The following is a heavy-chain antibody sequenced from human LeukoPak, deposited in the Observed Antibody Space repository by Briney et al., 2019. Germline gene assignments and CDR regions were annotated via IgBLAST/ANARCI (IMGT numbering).Heavy chain of an antibody. V-gene: IGHV4-39*01. CDR3: ARADLPTYYDFWSGYSNPFDY. J-gene: IGHJ4*02. CDR2: IYYSGST. Sequence: TSETLSLTCTVSGGSISSSSYYWGWIGQPPGKGLEWIGSIYYSGSTYYNPSLKSRVTISVDTSKNQFSLKLSSVTAADTAVYYCARADLPTYYDFWSGYSNPFDYWGQGTLVTVSS. CDR1: GGSISSSSYY. D-gene: IGHD3-3*01.